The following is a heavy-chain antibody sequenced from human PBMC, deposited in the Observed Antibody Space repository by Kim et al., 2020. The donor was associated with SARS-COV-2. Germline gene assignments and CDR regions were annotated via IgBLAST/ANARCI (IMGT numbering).Heavy chain of an antibody. J-gene: IGHJ6*03. V-gene: IGHV1-69*04. CDR1: GGTFSSYA. Sequence: SVKVSCKASGGTFSSYAISWVRQAPGQGLEWMGRIIPILGIANYAQKFQGRVTMTADKSTSTAYMELSSLRSGDTAVYYCANHSILGSSGYHHYYYYCM. CDR2: IIPILGIA. D-gene: IGHD3-22*01. CDR3: ANHSILGSSGYHHYYYYCM.